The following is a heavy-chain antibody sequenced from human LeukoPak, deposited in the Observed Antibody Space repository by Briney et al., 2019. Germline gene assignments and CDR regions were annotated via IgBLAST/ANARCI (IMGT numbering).Heavy chain of an antibody. CDR1: GYTFTSYY. V-gene: IGHV1-46*01. J-gene: IGHJ4*02. CDR3: ARIRYYYGSGSYSLGY. D-gene: IGHD3-10*01. CDR2: INPSAGST. Sequence: ASVTVSCKASGYTFTSYYLHWVRQAPGQGLEWMGIINPSAGSTSYAQKFQGRVTMTRDTSISTAYMELSRLISDETAVYYCARIRYYYGSGSYSLGYWGQGTLVTVSS.